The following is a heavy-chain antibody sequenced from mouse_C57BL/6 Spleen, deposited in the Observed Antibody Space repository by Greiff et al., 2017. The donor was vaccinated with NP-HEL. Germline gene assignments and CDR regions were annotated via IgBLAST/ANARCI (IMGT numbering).Heavy chain of an antibody. Sequence: QVQLQQPGAELVMPGASVKLSCKASGYTFTSYWMHWVKQRPGQGLEWIGEIDPSDSYTNYNQKFKGKSTLTVDKSSSTAYMQLSSLTSEDSAVYCCARADDSGTEFADWGKGTLVTVAA. CDR1: GYTFTSYW. D-gene: IGHD4-1*01. J-gene: IGHJ3*01. CDR3: ARADDSGTEFAD. CDR2: IDPSDSYT. V-gene: IGHV1-69*01.